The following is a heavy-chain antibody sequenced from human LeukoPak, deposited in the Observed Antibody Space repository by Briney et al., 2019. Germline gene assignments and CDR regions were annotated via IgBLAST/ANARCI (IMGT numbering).Heavy chain of an antibody. CDR3: ARASEVWLRFSYYFDY. Sequence: PSETLSLTCTVSGGSVSSGSYYWSWIRQPPGTGLEWIGYTYYSGSTNYNPSLKSRVTISVDTSKNQFSLKLSSVTAADTAVYYCARASEVWLRFSYYFDYWGQGTLVTVSS. V-gene: IGHV4-61*01. CDR2: TYYSGST. D-gene: IGHD3-16*01. J-gene: IGHJ4*02. CDR1: GGSVSSGSYY.